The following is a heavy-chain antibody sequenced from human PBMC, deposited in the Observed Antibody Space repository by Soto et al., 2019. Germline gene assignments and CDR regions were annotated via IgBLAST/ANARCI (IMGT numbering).Heavy chain of an antibody. CDR1: GFTFSSYA. CDR2: ISYDGSNK. V-gene: IGHV3-30-3*01. Sequence: GGSLRLSCAASGFTFSSYAMHWVRQAPGKGLEWVAVISYDGSNKYYADSVKGRFTISRDNSKNTLYLQMNSLRAEDTAVYYCAREVSVFWTYYYYGMDVWGQGTTVTVSS. D-gene: IGHD3-3*01. J-gene: IGHJ6*02. CDR3: AREVSVFWTYYYYGMDV.